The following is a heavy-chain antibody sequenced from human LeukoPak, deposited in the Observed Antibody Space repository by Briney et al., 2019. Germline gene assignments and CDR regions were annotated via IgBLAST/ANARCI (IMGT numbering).Heavy chain of an antibody. CDR2: TYYRSQWYN. CDR1: GDSVSSNSAT. CDR3: ARRGFGSPLYAY. Sequence: SQTLSLTCAISGDSVSSNSATWNWIRQSPSRGLEWLGRTYYRSQWYNDYALSVKSRITINADTSKNQFSLQLNSVTPEDTAVYYCARRGFGSPLYAYWGQGNLVTVSS. D-gene: IGHD2-8*01. J-gene: IGHJ4*02. V-gene: IGHV6-1*01.